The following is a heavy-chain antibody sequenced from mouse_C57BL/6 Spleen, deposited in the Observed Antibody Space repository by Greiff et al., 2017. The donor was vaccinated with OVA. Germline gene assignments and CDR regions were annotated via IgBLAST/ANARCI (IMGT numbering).Heavy chain of an antibody. CDR2: IYPGNSDT. CDR1: GYTFTSYW. D-gene: IGHD1-1*01. CDR3: TRYYGSSYDYAMDY. J-gene: IGHJ4*01. Sequence: EVQLQQSGPVLARPGASVKMSCKTSGYTFTSYWMHWVKQRPGQGLEWIGAIYPGNSDTSYNQKFKGKAKLTAVTSASTAYMELSSLTNEDSAVYYCTRYYGSSYDYAMDYWGQGTSVTVSS. V-gene: IGHV1-5*01.